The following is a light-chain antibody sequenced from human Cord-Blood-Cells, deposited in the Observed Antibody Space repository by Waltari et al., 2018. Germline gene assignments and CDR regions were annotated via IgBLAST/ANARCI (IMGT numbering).Light chain of an antibody. CDR1: QSVSSY. V-gene: IGKV3-11*01. CDR3: QQRSNWPFT. J-gene: IGKJ3*01. Sequence: VLPQAPATPSLSPGERATLSCRASQSVSSYLAWYQQKPGEAPRLLIYDASNRATGIPARFSGSGSGTDFTLTISSLEPEDFAVYYCQQRSNWPFTCGPGTKVDIK. CDR2: DAS.